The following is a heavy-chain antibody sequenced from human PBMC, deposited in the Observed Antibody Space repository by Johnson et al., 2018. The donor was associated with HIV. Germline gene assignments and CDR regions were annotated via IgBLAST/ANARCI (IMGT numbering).Heavy chain of an antibody. V-gene: IGHV3-30-3*01. D-gene: IGHD1-26*01. CDR3: AREEWELFGGDAFDI. J-gene: IGHJ3*02. CDR1: GFTFSSYA. Sequence: QVQLVESGGGVVQPGRSLRLSCAASGFTFSSYAIHWVRQAPGKGLEWVAVISYDGSNTYYADSVKGRFTISRDNSKNTLYLQMNSLRVEDTAVYYCAREEWELFGGDAFDIWGQGTMVTVSS. CDR2: ISYDGSNT.